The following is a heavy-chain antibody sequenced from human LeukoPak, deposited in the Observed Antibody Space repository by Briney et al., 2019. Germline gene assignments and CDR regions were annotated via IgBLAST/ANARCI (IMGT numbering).Heavy chain of an antibody. V-gene: IGHV4-59*01. CDR2: IYYSGST. CDR3: ARGVGGPGGDAFDI. CDR1: GGSISSYY. J-gene: IGHJ3*02. D-gene: IGHD1-26*01. Sequence: SETLSLTCTVSGGSISSYYWSWIRQPPGKGLEWIGYIYYSGSTNYNPSLKSRVTISVDTSKNQFSLKLSSVAAADAAVYYCARGVGGPGGDAFDIWGQGTMVTVSS.